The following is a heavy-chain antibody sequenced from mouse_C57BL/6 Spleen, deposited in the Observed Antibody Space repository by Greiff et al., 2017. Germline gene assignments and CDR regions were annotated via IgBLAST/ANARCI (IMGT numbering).Heavy chain of an antibody. CDR3: TTGGLDY. Sequence: EVQLQQSGAELVRPGASVKLSCTASGFNIKDDYMHWVKQRPEQGLEWIGWIDPENGDTEYASKFQGKATITADTSSHTAYLQLSSLTSEDTAVYYCTTGGLDYWGQGTTLTVSS. CDR2: IDPENGDT. V-gene: IGHV14-4*01. CDR1: GFNIKDDY. J-gene: IGHJ2*01.